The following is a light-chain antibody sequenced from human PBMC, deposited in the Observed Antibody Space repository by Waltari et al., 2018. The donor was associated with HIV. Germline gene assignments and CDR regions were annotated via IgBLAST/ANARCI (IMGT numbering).Light chain of an antibody. V-gene: IGLV1-44*01. CDR3: AAWDVSLNGLV. CDR2: SYD. J-gene: IGLJ2*01. Sequence: QSVLTQPPSASGPPGQRVTISCSGSRSNIGSKTVNWYQQLPGTAPKPLIYSYDQRPSGVPDRLSGSKSGTSASLAISGLQSEDEAGYYCAAWDVSLNGLVFGGGTKVTVL. CDR1: RSNIGSKT.